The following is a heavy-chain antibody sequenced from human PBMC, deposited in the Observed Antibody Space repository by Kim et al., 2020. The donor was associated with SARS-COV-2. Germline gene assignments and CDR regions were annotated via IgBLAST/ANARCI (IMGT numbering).Heavy chain of an antibody. CDR3: AKDTSIGWSSDAFDI. CDR2: ISGSGSNT. Sequence: GGSLRLSCAASGFTFSSYAMSWVRQAPGKGLEWVSAISGSGSNTHYADSVKGRFTISRDNSKNTLYLQMNSLRAEDTAVYYCAKDTSIGWSSDAFDIWGQGTMVTVSS. J-gene: IGHJ3*02. D-gene: IGHD6-19*01. V-gene: IGHV3-23*01. CDR1: GFTFSSYA.